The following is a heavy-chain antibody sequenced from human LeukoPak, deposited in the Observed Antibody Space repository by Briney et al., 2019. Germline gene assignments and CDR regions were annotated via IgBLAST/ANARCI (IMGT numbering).Heavy chain of an antibody. CDR3: YGSGSYYNWGYFDY. D-gene: IGHD3-10*01. Sequence: GGSLRLSCAASGFTFKNYAMNWVRQSPGQGLEWVSTISGDAVTSWYADSVKGRFTVSRDNSKNIVFLQMDNLRAEDTAVYYCYGSGSYYNWGYFDYWGQGTLVTVSS. CDR1: GFTFKNYA. J-gene: IGHJ4*02. CDR2: ISGDAVTS. V-gene: IGHV3-23*01.